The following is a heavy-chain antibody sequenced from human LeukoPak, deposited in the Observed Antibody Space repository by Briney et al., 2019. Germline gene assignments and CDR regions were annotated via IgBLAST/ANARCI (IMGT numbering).Heavy chain of an antibody. CDR3: ARGARIIETGYIDF. J-gene: IGHJ4*03. V-gene: IGHV4-34*01. Sequence: SETLSLTCAVYGGSFSRYYWSWIRQSPGKGLEWIAEIDHRGDTNYNPSVKSRVTISVDTSKNQFSLKVRSLSAADTAVYYCARGARIIETGYIDFWGQGTLVTVSS. CDR2: IDHRGDT. CDR1: GGSFSRYY. D-gene: IGHD2-15*01.